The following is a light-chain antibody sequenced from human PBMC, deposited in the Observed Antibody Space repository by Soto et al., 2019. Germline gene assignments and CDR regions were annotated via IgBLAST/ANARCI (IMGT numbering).Light chain of an antibody. J-gene: IGKJ5*01. V-gene: IGKV4-1*01. Sequence: VMTDIQNSVVVCVGKGATFNCTSNQSVLHSSNNNNYLAWYQQKPGQPPKLLIYWASTRESGVPDRFSCSGSGTDFTHACGILNAEDVAFCSWKLYYSLLIAFAEGTRLEIK. CDR3: KLYYSLLIA. CDR2: WAS. CDR1: QSVLHSSNNNNY.